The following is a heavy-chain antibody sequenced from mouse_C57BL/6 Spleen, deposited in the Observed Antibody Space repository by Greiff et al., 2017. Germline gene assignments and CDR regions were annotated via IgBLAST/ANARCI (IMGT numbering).Heavy chain of an antibody. D-gene: IGHD4-1*01. CDR1: GYTFTSYC. J-gene: IGHJ1*03. CDR2: IDPSDGDT. V-gene: IGHV1-52*01. Sequence: VQLQQPGAELVRPGSSVKLSCKASGYTFTSYCMRWVKQRPGQGLEWIGDIDPSDGDTNYNQKFKDKATLTVDKSSSTAYMQLRSLTSEDSAVYYCARVDWDCSMDDWGTGTTVTVSS. CDR3: ARVDWDCSMDD.